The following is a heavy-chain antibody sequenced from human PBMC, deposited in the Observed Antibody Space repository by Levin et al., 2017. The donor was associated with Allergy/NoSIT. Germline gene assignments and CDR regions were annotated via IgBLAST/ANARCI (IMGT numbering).Heavy chain of an antibody. Sequence: GESLKISCKASGYTFTSYAMHWVRQAPGQRLEWMGWINAGNGNTKYSQKFQGRVTITRDTSASTAYMELSSLRSEDTAVYYCAREEITMVGGFFDYWGQGTLVTVSS. D-gene: IGHD3-10*02. J-gene: IGHJ4*02. CDR3: AREEITMVGGFFDY. V-gene: IGHV1-3*01. CDR2: INAGNGNT. CDR1: GYTFTSYA.